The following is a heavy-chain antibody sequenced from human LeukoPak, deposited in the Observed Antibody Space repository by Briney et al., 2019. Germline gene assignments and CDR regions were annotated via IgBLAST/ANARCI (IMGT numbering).Heavy chain of an antibody. CDR1: GFTVSSNY. CDR3: ANPTYGGDHDAFDI. V-gene: IGHV3-53*01. J-gene: IGHJ3*02. D-gene: IGHD4-23*01. Sequence: GGSLRLSCAASGFTVSSNYRSWVRQAPGKGLEGVSVIYSGGSTYYADSVKGRFTISRDNSKNTLYLQMNSLRADDTAVYYCANPTYGGDHDAFDIWGQGTMVTVSS. CDR2: IYSGGST.